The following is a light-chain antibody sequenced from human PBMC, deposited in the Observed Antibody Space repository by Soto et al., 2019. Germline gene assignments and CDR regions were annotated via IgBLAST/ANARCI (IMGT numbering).Light chain of an antibody. J-gene: IGLJ2*01. CDR3: NSYRSSSTLVV. CDR1: SSDVGDYNY. CDR2: EVS. V-gene: IGLV2-14*01. Sequence: QSALTQPASVSGSPGQSITISCTGTSSDVGDYNYVSWYQQHPGKAPKLIIYEVSNRPSGVSKRFSGSKSGNTASLTISGLQAEDEADYYCNSYRSSSTLVVFGAGTKLTVL.